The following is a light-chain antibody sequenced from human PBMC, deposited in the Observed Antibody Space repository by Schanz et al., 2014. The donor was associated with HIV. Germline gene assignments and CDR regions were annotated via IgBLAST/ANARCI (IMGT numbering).Light chain of an antibody. CDR2: EVS. CDR1: SSDVGGYNY. CDR3: CSYVGSTTVI. J-gene: IGLJ2*01. Sequence: QSALTQPPSASGSPGQSVTISCTGTSSDVGGYNYVSWYQQHPGKAPKLMIYEVSKRPSGVPDRFSGSKSGNTASLTVSGLQAEDEADYYCCSYVGSTTVIFGGGTKLTVL. V-gene: IGLV2-8*01.